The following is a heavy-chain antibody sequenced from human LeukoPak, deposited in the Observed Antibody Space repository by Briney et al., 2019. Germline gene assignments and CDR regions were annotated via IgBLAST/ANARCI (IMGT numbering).Heavy chain of an antibody. CDR2: ISSSGSTI. D-gene: IGHD4-17*01. J-gene: IGHJ4*02. CDR1: GFTFSSYE. CDR3: ARCDYGDSYFDY. Sequence: RXXXAASGFTFSSYEMNWVRQAPGKGLEXXSYISSSGSTIYYADSVKGRFTVSRDNAKNSLYLQMNSLRAEDTAVYYCARCDYGDSYFDYWGQGTLVTVSS. V-gene: IGHV3-48*03.